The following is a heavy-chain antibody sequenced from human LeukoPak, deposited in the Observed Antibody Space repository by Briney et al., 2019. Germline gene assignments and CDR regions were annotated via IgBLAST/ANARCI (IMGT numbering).Heavy chain of an antibody. J-gene: IGHJ4*02. CDR2: IGSSGSNI. V-gene: IGHV3-48*03. CDR3: ARDVNGYFDY. Sequence: GGSLRLSCAASGFTFSSYDMTWVRQAPGKGLEWVSYIGSSGSNIYYADSVKGRFTISRDNAKNSLYLQMNSLRAEDTAVYYCARDVNGYFDYWGQGTLVTVSS. CDR1: GFTFSSYD.